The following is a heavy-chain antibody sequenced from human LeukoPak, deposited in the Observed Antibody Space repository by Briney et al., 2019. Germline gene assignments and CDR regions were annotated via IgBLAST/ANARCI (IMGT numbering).Heavy chain of an antibody. D-gene: IGHD3-9*01. Sequence: PGRSPRLSCAASGFTFDDYAMHWVRQAPGKGLEWVSGISWNSGSIGYADSVKGRFTISRDNAKNSLYLQMNSLRAEDTAVYYCARDILTGSQSRFQHWGQGTLVTVSS. CDR1: GFTFDDYA. CDR3: ARDILTGSQSRFQH. J-gene: IGHJ1*01. V-gene: IGHV3-9*01. CDR2: ISWNSGSI.